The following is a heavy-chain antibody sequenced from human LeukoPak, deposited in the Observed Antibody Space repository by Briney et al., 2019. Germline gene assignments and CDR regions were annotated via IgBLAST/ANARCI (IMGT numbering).Heavy chain of an antibody. CDR2: ISYSGTA. Sequence: SSETLSLTCAGSGGSISSGGYSWSWIRQPPGKGLEFIGYISYSGTAGYNPSHKSRVTISIDTPKNQFSLKLSSVTAADTAVYYCARRDVATGIDFWGQGILVTVSS. CDR1: GGSISSGGYS. V-gene: IGHV4-30-2*03. CDR3: ARRDVATGIDF. J-gene: IGHJ4*02.